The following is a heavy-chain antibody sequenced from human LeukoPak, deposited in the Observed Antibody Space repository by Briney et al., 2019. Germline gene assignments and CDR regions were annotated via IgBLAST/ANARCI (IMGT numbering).Heavy chain of an antibody. CDR3: ARDSLGNFDY. J-gene: IGHJ4*02. CDR2: ISSSSSYI. CDR1: GFTFSSYN. V-gene: IGHV3-21*01. Sequence: GGSLRLSCAASGFTFSSYNMTWVRQAPGRGQEWVSSISSSSSYIYYADSVKGRFTISRDNAKNSLYLQMNSLRAEDTAVYYCARDSLGNFDYWGQGTLVTVSS. D-gene: IGHD3-16*01.